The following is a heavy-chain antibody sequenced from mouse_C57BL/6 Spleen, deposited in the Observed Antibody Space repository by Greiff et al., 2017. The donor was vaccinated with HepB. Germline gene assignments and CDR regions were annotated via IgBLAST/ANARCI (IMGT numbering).Heavy chain of an antibody. CDR2: IYPGSGST. V-gene: IGHV1-55*01. D-gene: IGHD2-5*01. CDR3: ARGGRSNQYYFDY. Sequence: VQLQQSGAELVKPGASVKMSCKASGYTFTSYWITWVKQRPGQGLEWIGDIYPGSGSTNYNEKFKSKATLTVDTSSSTAYMQLSSLTSEDSAVYYCARGGRSNQYYFDYWGQGTTLTVSS. J-gene: IGHJ2*01. CDR1: GYTFTSYW.